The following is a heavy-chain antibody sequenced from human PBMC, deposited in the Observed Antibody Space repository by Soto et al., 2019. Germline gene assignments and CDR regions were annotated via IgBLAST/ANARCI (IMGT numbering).Heavy chain of an antibody. V-gene: IGHV1-2*02. CDR2: INPNSGGT. CDR1: GYTFTGYY. D-gene: IGHD5-18*01. Sequence: ASVKVSCKASGYTFTGYYMHWVRQAPGQGLEWMGWINPNSGGTNYAQKFQGRVTMTRDTSISTAYMELSRLRSDDTAVYYCARDLVDTAMIKEDYWGQGTLVTVSS. CDR3: ARDLVDTAMIKEDY. J-gene: IGHJ4*02.